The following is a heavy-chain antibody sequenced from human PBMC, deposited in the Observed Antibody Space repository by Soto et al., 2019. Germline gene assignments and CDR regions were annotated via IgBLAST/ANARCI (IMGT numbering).Heavy chain of an antibody. J-gene: IGHJ4*02. CDR2: MNPNSGNT. D-gene: IGHD3-16*01. CDR1: GYTFTSYD. V-gene: IGHV1-8*01. Sequence: QVQLVQSGAEVKKPGASVKVSCKASGYTFTSYDINWVRQATGQGLEWMGWMNPNSGNTGYAQKFQGRVTMTRNTSISTAYMELSSLRSDDTAVYYCARGRGYYDYVWGSLIDYWGQGTLVTVSS. CDR3: ARGRGYYDYVWGSLIDY.